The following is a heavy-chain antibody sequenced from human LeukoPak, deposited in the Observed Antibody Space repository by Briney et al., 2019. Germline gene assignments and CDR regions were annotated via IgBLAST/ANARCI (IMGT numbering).Heavy chain of an antibody. CDR2: ISGSGGST. CDR1: GFTFSSYG. D-gene: IGHD4-17*01. CDR3: AKDPSTVTMCFDFDY. Sequence: PGGSLRLSCAASGFTFSSYGMSWVRQAPGKGLEWVSAISGSGGSTYYADSVKGRFTISRDNSKNTLYLQMNSLRAEDTAVYYCAKDPSTVTMCFDFDYWGQGTLVTVSS. V-gene: IGHV3-23*01. J-gene: IGHJ4*02.